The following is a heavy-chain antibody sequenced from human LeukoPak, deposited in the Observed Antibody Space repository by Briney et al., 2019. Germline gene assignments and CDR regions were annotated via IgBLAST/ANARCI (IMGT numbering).Heavy chain of an antibody. J-gene: IGHJ4*02. D-gene: IGHD3-22*01. Sequence: PGGSLRLSCAASGFTFSSYSFNWVRQAPGKGLEWVSSINTVASYIYYADSVRGRLTISRDNAEKSLWLQMNGLRAEDSAVYYCARLRRNSDRSGFYYYYDNWGQGTLVTVSS. CDR3: ARLRRNSDRSGFYYYYDN. CDR2: INTVASYI. CDR1: GFTFSSYS. V-gene: IGHV3-21*01.